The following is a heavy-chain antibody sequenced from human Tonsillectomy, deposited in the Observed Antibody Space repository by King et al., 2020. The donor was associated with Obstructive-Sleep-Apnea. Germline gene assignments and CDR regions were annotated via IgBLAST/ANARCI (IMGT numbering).Heavy chain of an antibody. CDR2: IIPTFCTA. D-gene: IGHD2-2*01. CDR3: AGPIVVVPAAMTYDAFDI. J-gene: IGHJ3*02. Sequence: QLVQSGAEVKKPGSSVKVSCKASGGTFSSYAISWVRQAPGQGLEWMGGIIPTFCTANHAKKFQGRVTITADESTSTAYMERSSLRSEDTAVYYCAGPIVVVPAAMTYDAFDIWGQGTMVTVSS. CDR1: GGTFSSYA. V-gene: IGHV1-69*12.